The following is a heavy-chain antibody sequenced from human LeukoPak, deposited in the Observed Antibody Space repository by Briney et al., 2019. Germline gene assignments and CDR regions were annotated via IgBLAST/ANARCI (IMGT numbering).Heavy chain of an antibody. CDR2: ISSSSSYI. J-gene: IGHJ4*02. Sequence: GGPLTLSCAASGFTFSSYHMNWVRQAPGKGLEWVSSISSSSSYIYYADAVKGRFTITRDNAKNSLSLKMNSLRAEDTADYYCARDPKVVPTVEDDWGQGTTVTVSS. V-gene: IGHV3-21*01. D-gene: IGHD2-2*01. CDR1: GFTFSSYH. CDR3: ARDPKVVPTVEDD.